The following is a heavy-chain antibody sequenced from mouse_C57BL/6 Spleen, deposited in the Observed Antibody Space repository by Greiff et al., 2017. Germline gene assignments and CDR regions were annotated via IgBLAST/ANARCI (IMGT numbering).Heavy chain of an antibody. Sequence: VQLQQPGAELVKPGASVKLSCKASGYTFTSYWMHWVKQRPGQGLEWIGMIPPNSGSTNYNEKFKSKATLTVDKSSSTAYMQLSSLTSEDSAVYCCARGEGITNFDYWGQGTTLTVSS. CDR2: IPPNSGST. J-gene: IGHJ2*01. D-gene: IGHD1-1*01. CDR3: ARGEGITNFDY. V-gene: IGHV1-64*01. CDR1: GYTFTSYW.